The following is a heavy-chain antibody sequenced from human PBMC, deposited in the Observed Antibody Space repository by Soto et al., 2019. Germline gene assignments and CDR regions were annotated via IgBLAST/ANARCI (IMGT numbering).Heavy chain of an antibody. V-gene: IGHV3-23*01. CDR2: ISGSGGGT. CDR1: GFTFSNYA. D-gene: IGHD3-3*01. CDR3: AKGSRFLEWTYYYGMDV. Sequence: DVQLLESGGGLVQPGGSLRLSCAASGFTFSNYAMNWVRQAPGKGLEWVSAISGSGGGTYYADSVKGRFTISRDNSKNTLYLQMNSLRGEDTAAYYCAKGSRFLEWTYYYGMDVWGQGTTVTVSS. J-gene: IGHJ6*02.